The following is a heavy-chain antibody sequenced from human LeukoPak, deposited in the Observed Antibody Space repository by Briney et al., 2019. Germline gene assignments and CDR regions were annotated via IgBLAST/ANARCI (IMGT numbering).Heavy chain of an antibody. Sequence: PGGFLRLSCAASGFTFSSYAMHWVRQAPGKGLEWVAVISYDGSNKYYADSVKGRFTISRDNSKNTLYLQMNSLRAEDTAVYYCARVGATVTTFFYFDYWGQGTLVTVSS. D-gene: IGHD4-17*01. CDR2: ISYDGSNK. CDR3: ARVGATVTTFFYFDY. V-gene: IGHV3-30*04. CDR1: GFTFSSYA. J-gene: IGHJ4*02.